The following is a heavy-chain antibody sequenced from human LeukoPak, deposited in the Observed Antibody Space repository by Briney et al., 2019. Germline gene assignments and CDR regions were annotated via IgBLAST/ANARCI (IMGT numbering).Heavy chain of an antibody. V-gene: IGHV4-38-2*02. J-gene: IGHJ4*02. Sequence: KPSETLSLTCTVSGYSINSGYYWGWIRQPPGKGLEWIESIYHSGSSHYNPSLKSRVTISVDTSKDQFSLKLSSVTATDTAVYYCARAGVGATAFDYWGQGTLVTVSS. CDR2: IYHSGSS. CDR1: GYSINSGYY. D-gene: IGHD1-26*01. CDR3: ARAGVGATAFDY.